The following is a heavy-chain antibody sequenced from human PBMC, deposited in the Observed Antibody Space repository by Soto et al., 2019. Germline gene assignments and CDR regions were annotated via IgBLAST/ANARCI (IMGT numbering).Heavy chain of an antibody. J-gene: IGHJ6*02. Sequence: SETLSLTCTVSGGSISSGDYYWSWNSQPPGKGLEWIGYIYYSGSTYYNPSLKSRVTISVDTSKNQFSLKLSSVTAADTAVYYCARDPEGGSGSYYNGYYYYGMDVWGQGTTVTVSS. CDR3: ARDPEGGSGSYYNGYYYYGMDV. CDR2: IYYSGST. D-gene: IGHD3-10*01. CDR1: GGSISSGDYY. V-gene: IGHV4-30-4*01.